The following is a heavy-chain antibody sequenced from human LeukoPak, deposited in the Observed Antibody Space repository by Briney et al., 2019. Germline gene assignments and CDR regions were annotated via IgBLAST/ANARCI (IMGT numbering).Heavy chain of an antibody. V-gene: IGHV1-69*13. CDR1: GYTFTSYG. CDR3: ARNPRHDSSGYYYYYYMDV. D-gene: IGHD3-22*01. CDR2: IIPIFGTA. J-gene: IGHJ6*03. Sequence: SVKVSCKASGYTFTSYGISWVRQAPGQGLEWMGGIIPIFGTANYAQKFQGRVTITADESTSTAYMELSSLRSEDTAVYYCARNPRHDSSGYYYYYYMDVWGKGTTVTISS.